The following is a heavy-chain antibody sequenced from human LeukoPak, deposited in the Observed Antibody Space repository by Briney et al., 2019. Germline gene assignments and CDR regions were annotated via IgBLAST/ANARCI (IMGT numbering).Heavy chain of an antibody. Sequence: GGSLRLSCAASGFTFSSYEMNWVRQAPGKGLEWVSYISSSGSTIYYAESVKGRFTISRDNARNSLYLQMNSLRAEDTAVYYCAELGITMIGGVWGKGTTVTISS. D-gene: IGHD3-10*02. J-gene: IGHJ6*04. V-gene: IGHV3-48*03. CDR1: GFTFSSYE. CDR3: AELGITMIGGV. CDR2: ISSSGSTI.